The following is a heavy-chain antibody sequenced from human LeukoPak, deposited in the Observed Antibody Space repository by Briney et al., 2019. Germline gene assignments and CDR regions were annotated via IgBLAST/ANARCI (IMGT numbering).Heavy chain of an antibody. CDR2: INHSGST. CDR3: ARGGGWLPFDY. J-gene: IGHJ4*02. V-gene: IGHV4-34*01. CDR1: GGSFSGYY. Sequence: SETLSHTCAVYGGSFSGYYWSWIRQPPGKGLEWIGEINHSGSTNYNPSLKSRVTISVDTSKNQFSLKLSSVTAADTAVYYCARGGGWLPFDYWGQGTLVTVSS. D-gene: IGHD5-12*01.